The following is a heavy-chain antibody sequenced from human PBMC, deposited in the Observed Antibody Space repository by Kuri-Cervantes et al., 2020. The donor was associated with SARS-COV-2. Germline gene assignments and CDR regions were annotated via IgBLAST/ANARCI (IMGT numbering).Heavy chain of an antibody. CDR3: ARVAGGGSIYYYYMDV. J-gene: IGHJ6*03. D-gene: IGHD2-15*01. V-gene: IGHV3-48*03. CDR1: GFTFSSYA. CDR2: ISSSGSTI. Sequence: LSLTCAASGFTFSSYAMHWVPQAPGKRLEWVSYISSSGSTIYYADSVKGRFTISRDNAKNSLSLYMNSLRSEDTAVYYCARVAGGGSIYYYYMDVWGKGTTVTVSS.